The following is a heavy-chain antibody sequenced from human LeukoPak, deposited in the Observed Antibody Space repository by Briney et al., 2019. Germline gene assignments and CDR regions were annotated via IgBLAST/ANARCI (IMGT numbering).Heavy chain of an antibody. J-gene: IGHJ6*02. Sequence: GRSLRLSCAASGFTFSSYAMHWVRQAPVKGLEWVAVISYDGSNKYYADSVKGRFTISRDNSKNTLYLQMNSLRAEDTAVYYCARGNIYSNYVYYYYGMDVWGQGTTVTVSS. CDR2: ISYDGSNK. V-gene: IGHV3-30-3*01. D-gene: IGHD4-11*01. CDR1: GFTFSSYA. CDR3: ARGNIYSNYVYYYYGMDV.